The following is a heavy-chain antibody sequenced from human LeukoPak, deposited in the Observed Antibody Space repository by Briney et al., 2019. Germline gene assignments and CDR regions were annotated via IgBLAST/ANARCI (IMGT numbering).Heavy chain of an antibody. D-gene: IGHD3-10*01. J-gene: IGHJ4*02. V-gene: IGHV4-34*01. CDR3: ARGTGNIWYGGPFDS. CDR1: GGSFSGYY. CDR2: INHSGGT. Sequence: PSETLSLTCAVYGGSFSGYYWSWIRQPPGKGLEWIGEINHSGGTNYNPSLKSRLTISVDTSKNQFSLKLSSVTAADTAVYYCARGTGNIWYGGPFDSWGQATLVTVSS.